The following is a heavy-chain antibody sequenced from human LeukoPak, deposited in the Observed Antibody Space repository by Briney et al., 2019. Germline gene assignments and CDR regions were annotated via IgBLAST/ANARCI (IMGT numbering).Heavy chain of an antibody. CDR1: GGSISSYY. Sequence: SETLPLTCTVSGGSISSYYWSWIRQPPGKGLEGIGHISYTWSTNYNPPRSSRVTISLDKPKSQFSLELRSVTAADTAVYYCARRVGYCGGDNCYESDSWGQGTLVTVSS. J-gene: IGHJ4*02. CDR3: ARRVGYCGGDNCYESDS. D-gene: IGHD2-15*01. CDR2: ISYTWST. V-gene: IGHV4-59*08.